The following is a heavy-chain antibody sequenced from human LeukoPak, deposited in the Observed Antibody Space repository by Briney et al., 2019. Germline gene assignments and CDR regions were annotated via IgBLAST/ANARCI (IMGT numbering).Heavy chain of an antibody. CDR2: INHSGST. CDR3: ARYYDFWSGYYFDY. J-gene: IGHJ4*02. V-gene: IGHV4-39*07. Sequence: SQTLSLTCSVSGGSISSGSYYWSWIRQPPGKGLEWIGEINHSGSTNYNPSLKSRVTISVDTSKNQFSLKLSSVTAADTAVYYCARYYDFWSGYYFDYWGQGTLVTVSS. CDR1: GGSISSGSYY. D-gene: IGHD3-3*01.